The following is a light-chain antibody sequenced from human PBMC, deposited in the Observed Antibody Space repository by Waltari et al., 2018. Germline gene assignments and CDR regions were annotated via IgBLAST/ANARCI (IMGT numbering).Light chain of an antibody. V-gene: IGLV2-14*03. CDR2: DVS. J-gene: IGLJ2*01. CDR3: NSYTSSSTRV. Sequence: QSALTQPASVSGSPGQSITISCTGTNSDVGGYDYVSWYQQHPGKAPTLIIYDVSNGPSGVSTRFSGSKSGNTASLTISGLQAEDEADYYCNSYTSSSTRVFGGGTKLTVL. CDR1: NSDVGGYDY.